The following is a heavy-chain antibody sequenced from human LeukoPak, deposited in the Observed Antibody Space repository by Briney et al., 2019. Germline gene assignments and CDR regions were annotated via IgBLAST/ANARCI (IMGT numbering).Heavy chain of an antibody. CDR3: AKKATAYCGGDCYPRAENWFDP. Sequence: GGSLRLSCAASGFTFSSYGMHWVRQAPGKGLEWVAFIRYDGSNKYYADSVKGRFTISRDNSKNTLYLQMNSLRAEDTAVYYCAKKATAYCGGDCYPRAENWFDPWGQGTLVTVSS. V-gene: IGHV3-30*02. CDR1: GFTFSSYG. CDR2: IRYDGSNK. D-gene: IGHD2-21*02. J-gene: IGHJ5*02.